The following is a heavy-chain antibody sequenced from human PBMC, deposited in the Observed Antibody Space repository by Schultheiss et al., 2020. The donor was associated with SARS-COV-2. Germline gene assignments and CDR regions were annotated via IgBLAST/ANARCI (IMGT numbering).Heavy chain of an antibody. Sequence: ASVKVSCKASGYTFTSYYMHWVRQAPGQGLEWMGWINPNSGGTNYAQKFQGRVTMTRDTSISTAYMELSRLRSDDTAVYYCARDGSGSYVGGMDVWGQGTTVTVSS. J-gene: IGHJ6*02. CDR3: ARDGSGSYVGGMDV. V-gene: IGHV1-2*02. CDR1: GYTFTSYY. D-gene: IGHD3-10*01. CDR2: INPNSGGT.